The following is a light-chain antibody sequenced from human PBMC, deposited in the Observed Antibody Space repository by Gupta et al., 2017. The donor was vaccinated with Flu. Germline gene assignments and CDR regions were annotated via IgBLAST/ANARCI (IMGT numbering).Light chain of an antibody. CDR3: CSYAGSSIFYV. V-gene: IGLV2-23*02. CDR1: SSDIGNYHV. CDR2: EVN. J-gene: IGLJ1*01. Sequence: QSALTQPASVSGSPGQSLTISCTGTSSDIGNYHVVSWYQQHPGKAPKLVIYEVNKRPSGVSDRFSGSKSGNTASLTISGLQSEAEAHYYCCSYAGSSIFYVCGIGTEVTVL.